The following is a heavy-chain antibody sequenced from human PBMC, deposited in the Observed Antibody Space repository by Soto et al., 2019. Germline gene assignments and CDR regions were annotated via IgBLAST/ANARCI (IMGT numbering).Heavy chain of an antibody. CDR2: MNPNSGNT. CDR1: GYTFTSYD. D-gene: IGHD6-13*01. Sequence: GASVKVSCKASGYTFTSYDINWVRQATGQGLEWMGWMNPNSGNTGYAQKFQGRVTMTRNTSISTAYMELSSLRSEDTAVYYCARTAYSSSWYSPYYYYYGMDVWGQGTTVTVSS. V-gene: IGHV1-8*01. CDR3: ARTAYSSSWYSPYYYYYGMDV. J-gene: IGHJ6*02.